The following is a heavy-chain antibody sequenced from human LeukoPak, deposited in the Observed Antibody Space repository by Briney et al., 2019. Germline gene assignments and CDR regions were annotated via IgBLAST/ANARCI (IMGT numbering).Heavy chain of an antibody. Sequence: GGSLRLSCAASGFTFSSHWMHWVRQAPGKGLVWVSRINTDGSSTSYADSVKGRFTISRDNAKNSLYLQMNSLRAEDTALYYCARVKVGTTNRFDYWGQGTLVTVSS. CDR3: ARVKVGTTNRFDY. J-gene: IGHJ4*02. D-gene: IGHD1-26*01. V-gene: IGHV3-74*01. CDR2: INTDGSST. CDR1: GFTFSSHW.